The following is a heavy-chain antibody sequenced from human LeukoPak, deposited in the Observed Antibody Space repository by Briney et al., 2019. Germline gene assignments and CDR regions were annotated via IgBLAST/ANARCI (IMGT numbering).Heavy chain of an antibody. J-gene: IGHJ4*02. CDR1: GFTFSSYA. CDR2: ISSNGGST. Sequence: GGSLRLSCAASGFTFSSYAMYWVRQAPGKGLEYVSTISSNGGSTYYANSVKGRFSISRDNSKNTLFLHMGSLRAEDMAVYYCATGDGEDYFDYWGQGTLVIVSS. D-gene: IGHD4-17*01. V-gene: IGHV3-64*01. CDR3: ATGDGEDYFDY.